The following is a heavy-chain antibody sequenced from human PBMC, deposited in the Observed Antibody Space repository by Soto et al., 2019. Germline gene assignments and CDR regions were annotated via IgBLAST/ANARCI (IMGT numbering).Heavy chain of an antibody. Sequence: PSETLSLTCTVSGGSISSYYWSWIRQPPGKGLEWIGYIYYSGSTYYNPSLKSRVTISVDTSKNQFSLKLSSVTAADTAVYYCARDHGSAYYDSSGYLDYWGQGTLVTVSS. CDR1: GGSISSYY. CDR3: ARDHGSAYYDSSGYLDY. D-gene: IGHD3-22*01. J-gene: IGHJ4*02. CDR2: IYYSGST. V-gene: IGHV4-59*12.